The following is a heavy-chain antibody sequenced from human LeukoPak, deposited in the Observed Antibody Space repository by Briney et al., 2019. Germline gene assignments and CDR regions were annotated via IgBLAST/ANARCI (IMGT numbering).Heavy chain of an antibody. D-gene: IGHD2-2*01. Sequence: GGSLRLSCAASGFTFSDYYMSWIRQAPGKGLEWVSYISSRGSTIYYADSVKGRFTISRDNAKNSLYLQMNSLRAEDTAVYYCARGTGYQLLVSYYYYMDVWAKGPRSPSP. J-gene: IGHJ6*03. CDR2: ISSRGSTI. CDR3: ARGTGYQLLVSYYYYMDV. CDR1: GFTFSDYY. V-gene: IGHV3-11*04.